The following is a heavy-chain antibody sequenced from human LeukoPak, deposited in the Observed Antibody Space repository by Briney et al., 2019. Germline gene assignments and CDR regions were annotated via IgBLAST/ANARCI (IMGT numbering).Heavy chain of an antibody. CDR2: INPNSGGT. CDR3: ARGGAYYYDSSGYHDY. Sequence: ASVKVSCKASGYTFTGYYMHRVRQAPGQGLEWMGWINPNSGGTNYAQKFQGRVTMTRDTSISTAYMELSRLRSDDTAVYYCARGGAYYYDSSGYHDYWGQGTLVTVSS. J-gene: IGHJ4*02. D-gene: IGHD3-22*01. V-gene: IGHV1-2*02. CDR1: GYTFTGYY.